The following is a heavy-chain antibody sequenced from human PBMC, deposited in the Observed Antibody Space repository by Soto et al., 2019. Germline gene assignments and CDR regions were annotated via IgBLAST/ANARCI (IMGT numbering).Heavy chain of an antibody. CDR3: ASKFFTARGPRYYYYMDV. V-gene: IGHV4-31*03. J-gene: IGHJ6*03. CDR1: GGSLSSGVYY. CDR2: IYYSGST. D-gene: IGHD3-10*01. Sequence: SETLSLTCTVSGGSLSSGVYYLSWLRQHPGKGLEWIGYIYYSGSTYYNPSLKSRVTISVDTSKNQFSLKLSSVTAADTAVYYCASKFFTARGPRYYYYMDVWGQGTPVTVSS.